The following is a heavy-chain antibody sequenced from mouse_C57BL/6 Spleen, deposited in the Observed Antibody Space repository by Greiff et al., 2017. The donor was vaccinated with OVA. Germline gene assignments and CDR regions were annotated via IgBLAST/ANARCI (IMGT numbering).Heavy chain of an antibody. CDR3: AKGDGYYGSRAWFAY. J-gene: IGHJ3*01. Sequence: EVKLQESGPGLVKPSQSLSLTCSVTGYSITSGYYWNWIRQFPGNKLEWMGYISYDGSNNYNPSLKNRISITRDTSKNQFFLKLNSVTTEDTATYYCAKGDGYYGSRAWFAYWGQGTLVTVSA. CDR2: ISYDGSN. V-gene: IGHV3-6*01. D-gene: IGHD1-1*01. CDR1: GYSITSGYY.